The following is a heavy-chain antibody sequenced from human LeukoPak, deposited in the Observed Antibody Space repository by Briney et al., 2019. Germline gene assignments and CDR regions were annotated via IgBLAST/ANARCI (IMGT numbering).Heavy chain of an antibody. CDR1: GFTFSSYS. CDR3: ARVRSYYYDP. J-gene: IGHJ5*02. V-gene: IGHV3-48*01. D-gene: IGHD3-22*01. CDR2: ISGSSSTI. Sequence: PGGSLRLSCAASGFTFSSYSMNWVRQAPGKGLEWVSYISGSSSTIYYADSVKGRFTISRDNAKNSLYLQMNSLRAEDTAVYYCARVRSYYYDPWGQGTLVTVSS.